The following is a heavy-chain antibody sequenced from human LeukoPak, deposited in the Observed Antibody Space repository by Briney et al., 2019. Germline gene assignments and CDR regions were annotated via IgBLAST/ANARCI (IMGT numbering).Heavy chain of an antibody. CDR1: GGSISSYY. CDR3: ARIYSGSYYYFDY. CDR2: IYYSGST. D-gene: IGHD1-26*01. J-gene: IGHJ4*02. Sequence: PSETLSLTCTVSGGSISSYYWSWVRQPPGKGLEWIGYIYYSGSTNYNPSLKSRVTISVDTSKNQFSLKLSSATAADTAVYYCARIYSGSYYYFDYWGQGTLVTVSS. V-gene: IGHV4-59*01.